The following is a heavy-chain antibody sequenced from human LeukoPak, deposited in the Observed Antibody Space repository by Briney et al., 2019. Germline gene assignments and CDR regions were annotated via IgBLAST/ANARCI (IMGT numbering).Heavy chain of an antibody. CDR1: GASISSYY. CDR2: IYYSGST. Sequence: SETLSLTCTVSGASISSYYWSWIRQPPGKGLEWIGYIYYSGSTNYNPSLKSRVTISVDTSKNQFSLKLSSVTAADTAVYYCARDYRPGGYYGSRNYYYGMDVWGQGTTVTVSS. D-gene: IGHD3-10*01. V-gene: IGHV4-59*12. J-gene: IGHJ6*02. CDR3: ARDYRPGGYYGSRNYYYGMDV.